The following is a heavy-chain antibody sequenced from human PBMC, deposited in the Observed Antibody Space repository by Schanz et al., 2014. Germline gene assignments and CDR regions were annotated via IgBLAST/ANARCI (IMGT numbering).Heavy chain of an antibody. CDR2: INPNSGGT. V-gene: IGHV1-2*06. J-gene: IGHJ5*02. CDR3: AREGTIIRGLTGWFDP. Sequence: QVQLVQSGAEVKKPRASVKVSCTASGYTFTDYHIHWVRQAPGQGLEWMGRINPNSGGTNFAQKFQGRVTVTRDTSISTAYMELGSLRFDDTAVYYCAREGTIIRGLTGWFDPWGQGTLVTVSS. CDR1: GYTFTDYH. D-gene: IGHD3-10*01.